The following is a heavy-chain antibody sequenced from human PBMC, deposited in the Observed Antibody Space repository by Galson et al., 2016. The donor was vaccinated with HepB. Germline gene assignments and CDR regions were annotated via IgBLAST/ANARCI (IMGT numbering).Heavy chain of an antibody. Sequence: SLRLSCAASRFTFDDYAMHWVRQAPGKGLEWVSLISGDGGSTYYADSVKGRFTISRDNNNSLYLQMNSLRTEDTALYYCAKDVVGYDDFWSGYYVDYWGQGTLVTVSS. CDR1: RFTFDDYA. D-gene: IGHD3-3*01. CDR2: ISGDGGST. CDR3: AKDVVGYDDFWSGYYVDY. J-gene: IGHJ4*02. V-gene: IGHV3-43*02.